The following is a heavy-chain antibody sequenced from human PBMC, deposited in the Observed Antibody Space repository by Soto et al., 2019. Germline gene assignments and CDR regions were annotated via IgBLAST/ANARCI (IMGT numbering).Heavy chain of an antibody. CDR1: GFTFNDYG. Sequence: QVQLVESGGGVVQPGRSLRLTCAASGFTFNDYGMHWVRQAPGKGLEWLAIIWYDGSNKYYADSVKGRFTISKDNSKDTLSLQMDSLRAEDTAVYYCARERCRAVRCRSQDAFDMWGQGTMVIVSS. D-gene: IGHD2-8*01. V-gene: IGHV3-33*01. J-gene: IGHJ3*02. CDR3: ARERCRAVRCRSQDAFDM. CDR2: IWYDGSNK.